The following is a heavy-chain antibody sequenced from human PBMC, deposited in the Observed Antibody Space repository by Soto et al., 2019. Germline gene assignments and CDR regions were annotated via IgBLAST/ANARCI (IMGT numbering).Heavy chain of an antibody. Sequence: PSETLSLTCTVSGGSISSYYWSWIRQPPGKGLEWIGYIYYSGSTNYNPSLKSRVTISVDTSKNQFSLKLSSVIAADTAVYYCARQVGGWAPWYFAYWGQGTLVTVSS. V-gene: IGHV4-59*08. D-gene: IGHD6-19*01. J-gene: IGHJ4*02. CDR2: IYYSGST. CDR1: GGSISSYY. CDR3: ARQVGGWAPWYFAY.